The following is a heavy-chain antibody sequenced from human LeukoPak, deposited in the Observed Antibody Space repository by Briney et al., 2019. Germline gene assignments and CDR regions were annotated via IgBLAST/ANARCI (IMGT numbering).Heavy chain of an antibody. J-gene: IGHJ4*02. Sequence: GGSLRLSCAASGFTFSSYWMNWVRQTPGKGLEWVANIKPDGSEKFYVDSVEGRFTISRDNTKNSLYLQMNSLRGDDTAVYHCAGLTRSAMSGAAYWGQGTPVTVSS. D-gene: IGHD6-13*01. CDR3: AGLTRSAMSGAAY. V-gene: IGHV3-7*01. CDR2: IKPDGSEK. CDR1: GFTFSSYW.